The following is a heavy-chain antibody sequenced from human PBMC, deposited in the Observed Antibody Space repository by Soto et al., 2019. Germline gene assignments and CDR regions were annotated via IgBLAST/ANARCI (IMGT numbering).Heavy chain of an antibody. CDR2: IARDGSNK. CDR3: ARDRGGSGDGDNLYYNPYAMDV. Sequence: QVQLVESGGGVVQPGRSLRLSCAASGFFFSSYTMHWVRQAQGKGLEWVAAIARDGSNKYYADSVKGRFTSSRDNSKNTLYLQMNCLRAEETAVYYCARDRGGSGDGDNLYYNPYAMDVWAQGTTVTLPS. CDR1: GFFFSSYT. J-gene: IGHJ6*02. V-gene: IGHV3-30-3*01. D-gene: IGHD3-16*01.